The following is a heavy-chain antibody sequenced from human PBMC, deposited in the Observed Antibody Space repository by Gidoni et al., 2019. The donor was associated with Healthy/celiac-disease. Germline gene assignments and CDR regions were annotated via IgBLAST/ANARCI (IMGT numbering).Heavy chain of an antibody. CDR3: ARSMVRGLNWFDP. Sequence: QLQLQESGSGLVKPSQTLSLTCAVSGGSISSGGYSWSWVRQPPGKGLEWMGYSYHSGSTYYNPSLKSRVTISVDRSKNQFSLKLSSVTAADTAVYYCARSMVRGLNWFDPWGQGTLVTVSS. CDR2: SYHSGST. V-gene: IGHV4-30-2*01. CDR1: GGSISSGGYS. J-gene: IGHJ5*02. D-gene: IGHD3-10*01.